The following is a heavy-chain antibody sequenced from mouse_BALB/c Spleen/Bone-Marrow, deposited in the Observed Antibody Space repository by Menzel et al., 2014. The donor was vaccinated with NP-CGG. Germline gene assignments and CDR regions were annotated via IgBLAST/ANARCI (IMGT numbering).Heavy chain of an antibody. V-gene: IGHV7-3*02. J-gene: IGHJ4*01. CDR1: GFTFTDYY. Sequence: EVQVVESGGGLVQPGGSLRLSCATSGFTFTDYYMSWVRQPPGKALEWLGFIRNKANGYTTEYSASVKGRFTISRDNSQSILYLQMNTLRAEDSATYYCARFYYGSGYYYVMDYWGQGTSVTVSS. CDR2: IRNKANGYTT. D-gene: IGHD1-1*01. CDR3: ARFYYGSGYYYVMDY.